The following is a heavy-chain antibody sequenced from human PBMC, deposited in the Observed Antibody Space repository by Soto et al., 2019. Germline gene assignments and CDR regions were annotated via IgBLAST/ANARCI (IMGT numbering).Heavy chain of an antibody. CDR1: GGSFSGYY. Sequence: QVQLQQWGAGLLKPSETLSLTCAVYGGSFSGYYWSWIRQPPGKGLEWIGEINHSGSTNYNPSLKSRVTISVDTSKNQFSLQLSSVTAADTAVYYCAVHCSSTSCYHSWFDPWGQGTLVTVSS. D-gene: IGHD2-2*01. CDR3: AVHCSSTSCYHSWFDP. CDR2: INHSGST. J-gene: IGHJ5*02. V-gene: IGHV4-34*01.